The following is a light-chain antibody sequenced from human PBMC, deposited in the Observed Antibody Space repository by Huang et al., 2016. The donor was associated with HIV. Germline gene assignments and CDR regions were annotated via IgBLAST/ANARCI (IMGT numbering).Light chain of an antibody. V-gene: IGKV1-5*03. J-gene: IGKJ1*01. CDR1: QSVGDR. Sequence: DIQMTQSPSTLSASVGDRVTITCRASQSVGDRLAWYQQKSGKAPKFRIYKASSLEAGVPSRFSGSGSGTEFTLTISSLQPDDFASYYCQYYNSYSWVFGQGTKVEIK. CDR3: QYYNSYSWV. CDR2: KAS.